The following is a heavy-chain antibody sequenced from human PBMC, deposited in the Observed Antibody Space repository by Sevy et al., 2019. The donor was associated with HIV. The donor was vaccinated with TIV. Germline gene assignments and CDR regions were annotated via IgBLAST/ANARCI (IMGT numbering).Heavy chain of an antibody. J-gene: IGHJ6*02. CDR3: GKCTLWVYDPTNRKCGMDV. Sequence: ASVKVSCKASGYNFINYGISWVRQAPGQGLEWVGGSSPFAGSPNYPQKLQDRVTLTTDPATNTAYMELRNLRSDDTAVYYCGKCTLWVYDPTNRKCGMDVWGQGTTVTVSS. V-gene: IGHV1-18*01. D-gene: IGHD5-12*01. CDR2: SSPFAGSP. CDR1: GYNFINYG.